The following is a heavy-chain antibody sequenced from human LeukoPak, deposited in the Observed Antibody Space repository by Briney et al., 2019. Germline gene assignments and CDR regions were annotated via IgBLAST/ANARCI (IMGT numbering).Heavy chain of an antibody. D-gene: IGHD6-19*01. V-gene: IGHV3-23*01. J-gene: IGHJ4*02. CDR2: ISGSGGST. CDR1: GFTSSSYA. CDR3: ARGGHGSGWYG. Sequence: GGSLRLSCAASGFTSSSYAMSWVRQAPGKGLEWVSAISGSGGSTYYADSVKGRFTISRDNSKNTLYLQMNSLRAEDTAVYYCARGGHGSGWYGWGQGTLVTVSS.